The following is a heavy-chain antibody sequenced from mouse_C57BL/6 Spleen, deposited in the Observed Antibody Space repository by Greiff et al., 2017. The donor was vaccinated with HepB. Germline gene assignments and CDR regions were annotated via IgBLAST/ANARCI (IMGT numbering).Heavy chain of an antibody. V-gene: IGHV1-26*01. CDR2: INPNNGGT. J-gene: IGHJ4*01. Sequence: EVQLQQSGPELVKPGASVKISCKASGYTFTDYYMNWVKQSHGKSLEWIGDINPNNGGTSYNQKFKGKATLTVDKSSSTAYMELRSLTSEDSAVYYCARRIVTMDYYAMDYWGQGTSVTVSS. CDR1: GYTFTDYY. D-gene: IGHD2-5*01. CDR3: ARRIVTMDYYAMDY.